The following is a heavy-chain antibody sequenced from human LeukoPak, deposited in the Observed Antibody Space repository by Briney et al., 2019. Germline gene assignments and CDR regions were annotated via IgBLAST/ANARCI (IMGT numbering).Heavy chain of an antibody. V-gene: IGHV4-34*01. Sequence: SETLSLTCAVYGGSFRGYYWSWIRQPPGKGLEWIGEINHSGSTNYNPSLKSRVTISVDTSKNQFSLKLSSVTAAETAVYYCARAVAGPGDVWGKGTTVTVSS. CDR2: INHSGST. CDR1: GGSFRGYY. D-gene: IGHD6-19*01. J-gene: IGHJ6*04. CDR3: ARAVAGPGDV.